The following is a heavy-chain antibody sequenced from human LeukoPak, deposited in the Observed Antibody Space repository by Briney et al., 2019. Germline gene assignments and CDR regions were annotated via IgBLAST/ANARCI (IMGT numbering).Heavy chain of an antibody. Sequence: SVKVSCKASGGTFSSYAISWVRQAPGQGLEWMGGIIPIFGTANYAQKFQGRVTITADESTSTAYMELSSLRSEDTAVYYCARDREAVANWGYDWFDPWGQGTLVTVSS. CDR2: IIPIFGTA. V-gene: IGHV1-69*13. J-gene: IGHJ5*02. CDR3: ARDREAVANWGYDWFDP. CDR1: GGTFSSYA. D-gene: IGHD7-27*01.